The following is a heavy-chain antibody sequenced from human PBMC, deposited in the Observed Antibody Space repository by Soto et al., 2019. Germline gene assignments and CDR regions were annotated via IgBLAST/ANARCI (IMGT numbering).Heavy chain of an antibody. Sequence: ASVKVSCKASGHTFTSYDMHWVRQAPGQRLEWMGWINPNSGGTNYAQKFQGWVTMTRDTSISTAYMELSRLRSDDTAVYYCARGTSPTAAGEHIDYWGQGTLVTVSS. CDR2: INPNSGGT. J-gene: IGHJ4*02. V-gene: IGHV1-2*04. D-gene: IGHD6-13*01. CDR3: ARGTSPTAAGEHIDY. CDR1: GHTFTSYD.